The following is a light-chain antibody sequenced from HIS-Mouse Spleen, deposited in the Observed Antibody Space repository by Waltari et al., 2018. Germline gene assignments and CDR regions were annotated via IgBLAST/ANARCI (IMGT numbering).Light chain of an antibody. J-gene: IGLJ1*01. CDR3: CSYAGSYTGV. CDR2: DVS. V-gene: IGLV2-11*01. Sequence: QSALTQPRSVSGSPGQSVTISCTGPSSDVGGYNYVSWYQQHPGKAPKLMIYDVSKRPSGVPDCFSGSKSGNTASLTISGLQAEDEADYYCCSYAGSYTGVFGTGTKVTVL. CDR1: SSDVGGYNY.